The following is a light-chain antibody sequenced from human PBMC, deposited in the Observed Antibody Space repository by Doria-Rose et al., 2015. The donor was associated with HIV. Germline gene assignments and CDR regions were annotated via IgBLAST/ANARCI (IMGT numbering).Light chain of an antibody. Sequence: TQSPGTLSLSPGERATLSCRASQSFSSTYLAWYQQQPGQAPSLLIYDGSTRATGIPDRFSASGSGTDFTLTINGLEPEDFALYYCHQYGTSWTFGQGTKVEI. CDR2: DGS. J-gene: IGKJ1*01. V-gene: IGKV3-20*01. CDR1: QSFSSTY. CDR3: HQYGTSWT.